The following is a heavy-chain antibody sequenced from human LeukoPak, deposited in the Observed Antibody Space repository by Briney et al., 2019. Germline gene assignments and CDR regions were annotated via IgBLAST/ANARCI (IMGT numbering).Heavy chain of an antibody. Sequence: PSETLSLTCAVYGASLRDYYWSWIRQPPGKELEWIGETNPGGSTNYNPSLMSRGSLSVDTSKNQFSLKVNSVTAADTAVYYCARHLTGERAFDIWGQGTMATVSS. CDR1: GASLRDYY. D-gene: IGHD7-27*01. CDR2: TNPGGST. V-gene: IGHV4-34*01. CDR3: ARHLTGERAFDI. J-gene: IGHJ3*02.